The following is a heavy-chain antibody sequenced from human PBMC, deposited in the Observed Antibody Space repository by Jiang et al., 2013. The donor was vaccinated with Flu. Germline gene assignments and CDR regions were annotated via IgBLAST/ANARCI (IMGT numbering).Heavy chain of an antibody. CDR2: IYYSGST. Sequence: LLKPSETLSLTCTVSGGSISSSSYYWGWIRQPPGKGLEWIGSIYYSGSTYYNPSLKSRVTISVDTSKNQFSLKLSSVTAADTAVYYCARDGVVAASWGQGTLVTVSS. V-gene: IGHV4-39*07. J-gene: IGHJ4*02. D-gene: IGHD2-15*01. CDR1: GGSISSSSYY. CDR3: ARDGVVAAS.